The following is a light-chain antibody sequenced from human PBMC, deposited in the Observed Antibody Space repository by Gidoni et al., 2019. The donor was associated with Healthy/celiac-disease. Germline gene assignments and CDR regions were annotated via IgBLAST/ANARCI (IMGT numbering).Light chain of an antibody. CDR1: SSNIGAGYD. CDR3: QSYDSSLSGYV. V-gene: IGLV1-40*01. CDR2: GNS. Sequence: QSVLTQPPSTSGAPGQRVTISCTGSSSNIGAGYDVHWYQQLPGTAPNRLIYGNSNRPSGVPDRFSGSKSGTSASLAIAGLQAEDEADYYCQSYDSSLSGYVFGTGTKVTVL. J-gene: IGLJ1*01.